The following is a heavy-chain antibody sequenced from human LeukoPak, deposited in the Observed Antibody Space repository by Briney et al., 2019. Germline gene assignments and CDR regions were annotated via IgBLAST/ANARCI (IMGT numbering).Heavy chain of an antibody. Sequence: GGSLRLSCAASGFTFSSYAMHWVRQAPGKGLEYVSAISRNGGSTYYANSVKGRFTISRDNSKKTLYLQMGSLRAEDMAVYYCASGRSYTRFDYWGQGTLVTVSS. D-gene: IGHD1-26*01. CDR3: ASGRSYTRFDY. V-gene: IGHV3-64*01. CDR2: ISRNGGST. J-gene: IGHJ4*02. CDR1: GFTFSSYA.